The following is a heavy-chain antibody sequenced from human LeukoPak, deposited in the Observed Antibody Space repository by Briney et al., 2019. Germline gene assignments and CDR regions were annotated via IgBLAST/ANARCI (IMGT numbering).Heavy chain of an antibody. J-gene: IGHJ6*02. D-gene: IGHD5-18*01. CDR2: INPNSGGT. Sequence: ASVKVSCKASGYTFTGYYVHWVRQAPGQGLEWMGWINPNSGGTNYAQKFQGRVTMTRDTSISTAYMELSRLRSDDTAVYYCARAASLPGYGCYYYYYGMDVWGQGTTVTVSS. CDR3: ARAASLPGYGCYYYYYGMDV. CDR1: GYTFTGYY. V-gene: IGHV1-2*02.